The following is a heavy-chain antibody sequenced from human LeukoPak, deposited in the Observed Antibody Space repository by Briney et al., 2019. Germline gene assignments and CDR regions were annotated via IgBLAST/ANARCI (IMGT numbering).Heavy chain of an antibody. CDR1: GDSISSSSYY. J-gene: IGHJ5*02. V-gene: IGHV4-39*07. CDR2: FSYSGST. Sequence: SETLSLTCTVSGDSISSSSYYWGWIRQPPGKGLEWIGSFSYSGSTYYNPPVKSTVTISVDTSKNQFSLKLSSVTAADTAVYYCARDRTVVVVVAATQAHWFDPWGQGTLVTVSS. D-gene: IGHD2-15*01. CDR3: ARDRTVVVVVAATQAHWFDP.